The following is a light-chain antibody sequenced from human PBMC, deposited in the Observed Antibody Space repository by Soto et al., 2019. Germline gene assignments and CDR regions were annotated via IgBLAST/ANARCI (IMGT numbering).Light chain of an antibody. Sequence: QSALTQPASVSASPGQSITISCTGTSSDVGGYNYVSWYQQHPGKAPKLMIYEVSNRPSGVSNRFSCSKSGNTASLTISGLRAEDEADYYCSSYTRSSAPFVFGTGTKVTVL. J-gene: IGLJ1*01. CDR2: EVS. V-gene: IGLV2-14*01. CDR1: SSDVGGYNY. CDR3: SSYTRSSAPFV.